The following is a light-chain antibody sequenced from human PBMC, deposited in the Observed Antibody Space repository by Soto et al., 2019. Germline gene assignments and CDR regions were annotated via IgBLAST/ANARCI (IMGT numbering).Light chain of an antibody. CDR1: ISDVGGYSY. CDR3: SDTTTSALAV. V-gene: IGLV2-14*01. Sequence: QSVLTQPASVSGSPGQSITISCTGAISDVGGYSYVSWYQQYPGKAPELIIFEVNVRPSGVSDRFFGSKSGNTASLTISGLQAEDEADYFCSDTTTSALAVFGTGTKVTVL. J-gene: IGLJ1*01. CDR2: EVN.